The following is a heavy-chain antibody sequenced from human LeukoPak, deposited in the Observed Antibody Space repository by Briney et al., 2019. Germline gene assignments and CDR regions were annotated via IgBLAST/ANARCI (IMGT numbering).Heavy chain of an antibody. CDR1: GFTFSSYA. V-gene: IGHV3-23*01. CDR3: AKGSGYFDWLYGY. Sequence: GGSLRLSCTASGFTFSSYAMSWVRQAPGKGLEWVSAISGSGGSTYYADSVKGRFTISRDNSKNTLYLQMNSLRAEDTAVYYCAKGSGYFDWLYGYWGQGTLVTVSS. J-gene: IGHJ4*02. CDR2: ISGSGGST. D-gene: IGHD3-9*01.